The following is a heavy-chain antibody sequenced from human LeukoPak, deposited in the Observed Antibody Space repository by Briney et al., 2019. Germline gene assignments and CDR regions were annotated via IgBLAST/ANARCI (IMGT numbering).Heavy chain of an antibody. CDR1: GYGFTSYG. CDR3: ARVPSGGPFDY. Sequence: GASVKVSCKASGYGFTSYGINWVRQAPGQGLEWMGWISTYNGNTNYAQRLQGRVTMTTDTSTSTAYMELRSLTADDTAVYYCARVPSGGPFDYWGQGTLVTVSS. V-gene: IGHV1-18*01. CDR2: ISTYNGNT. D-gene: IGHD2-15*01. J-gene: IGHJ4*02.